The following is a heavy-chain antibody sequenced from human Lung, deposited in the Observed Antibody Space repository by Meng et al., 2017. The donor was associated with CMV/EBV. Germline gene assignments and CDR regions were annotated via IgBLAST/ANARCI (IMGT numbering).Heavy chain of an antibody. CDR3: ARDFGSSWYPNCFDP. Sequence: QLHKAGPRLLKPSETLSLTCTASGDSITSYYWSWIRHPSGKALEWIGRISASGNTKYNPSLKSRVTMSVDTSKNQFSLKLSSVTAADTAVYYCARDFGSSWYPNCFDPWGQGTLVTVSS. D-gene: IGHD6-13*01. CDR1: GDSITSYY. V-gene: IGHV4-4*07. CDR2: ISASGNT. J-gene: IGHJ5*02.